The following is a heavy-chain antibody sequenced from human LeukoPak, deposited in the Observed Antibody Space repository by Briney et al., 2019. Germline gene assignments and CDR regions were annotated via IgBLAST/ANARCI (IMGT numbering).Heavy chain of an antibody. CDR3: ARSPGGWYYFDY. CDR1: GFIFSSYC. V-gene: IGHV3-7*01. D-gene: IGHD6-19*01. Sequence: GGSLRLSCAASGFIFSSYCMSWVCQAPGKGLEWVANIMQDGSEQYYVDSVKGRFTISRDNAKNSLYLQMSSLRAEDTAVYYCARSPGGWYYFDYWGQGTLVTVSS. J-gene: IGHJ4*02. CDR2: IMQDGSEQ.